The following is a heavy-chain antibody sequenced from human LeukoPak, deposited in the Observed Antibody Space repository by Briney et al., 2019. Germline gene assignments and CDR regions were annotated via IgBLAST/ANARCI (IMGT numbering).Heavy chain of an antibody. CDR3: ARDVYCSGGSCYSGYFDY. Sequence: PGGSLRLFCAASGFTFSSYWMSWVSQAPGGGLEWVANIKQDGSEKYYVDSVKGRFTISTDNAKNSLYLQMNSLRAEDTAVYYCARDVYCSGGSCYSGYFDYWGQGTLVTVSS. CDR1: GFTFSSYW. CDR2: IKQDGSEK. J-gene: IGHJ4*02. V-gene: IGHV3-7*01. D-gene: IGHD2-15*01.